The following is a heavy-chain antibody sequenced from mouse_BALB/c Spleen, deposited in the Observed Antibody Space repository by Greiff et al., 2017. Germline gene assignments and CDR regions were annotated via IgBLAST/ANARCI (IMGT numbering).Heavy chain of an antibody. J-gene: IGHJ1*01. V-gene: IGHV1-82*01. D-gene: IGHD2-1*01. CDR1: GYAFSSSW. Sequence: VKLLESGPELVKPGASVKISCKASGYAFSSSWMNWVKQRPGQGLEWIGRIYPGDGDTNYNGKFKGKATLTADKSSSTAYMQLSSLTSVDSAVYFCARVGNPWYFDVWGAGTTVTVSS. CDR2: IYPGDGDT. CDR3: ARVGNPWYFDV.